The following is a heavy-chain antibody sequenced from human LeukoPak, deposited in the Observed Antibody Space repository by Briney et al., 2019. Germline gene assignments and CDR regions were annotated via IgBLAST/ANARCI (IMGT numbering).Heavy chain of an antibody. CDR2: IYYSGTT. Sequence: SETLSLTCTVTGGSVSSSSYYWAWIRQPPGKGLEWIGSIYYSGTTYYNPSLESRVNISEDTSKNQFSLMLRSVTAADTAVYFCARQASDYFYYYMDVWGKGTTVTVSS. CDR3: ARQASDYFYYYMDV. V-gene: IGHV4-39*01. CDR1: GGSVSSSSYY. J-gene: IGHJ6*03.